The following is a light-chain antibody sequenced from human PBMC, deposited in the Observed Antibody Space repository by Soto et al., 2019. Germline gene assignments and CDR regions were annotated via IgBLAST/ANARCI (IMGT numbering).Light chain of an antibody. V-gene: IGLV2-14*01. J-gene: IGLJ1*01. CDR2: DVG. Sequence: QSVLTQPASVSGSPGQSITISCTGTSSDVGGYNYVSWYQQHPGKAPKLMIYDVGNRPSGVSNRFSGSKSGNTASLTTSGLQAEDEADYYCSSYTSSSTLDVFGTGTKVTVL. CDR1: SSDVGGYNY. CDR3: SSYTSSSTLDV.